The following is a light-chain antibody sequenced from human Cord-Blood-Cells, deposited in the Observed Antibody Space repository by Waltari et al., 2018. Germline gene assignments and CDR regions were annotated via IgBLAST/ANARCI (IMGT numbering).Light chain of an antibody. V-gene: IGKV1-6*01. J-gene: IGKJ2*03. Sequence: AIQMTQSPSSLSASVGDRVTITCRASQGIRNDLVWYQQKPGNAPRLLIYAASSLQSGVPSRFSGSGSGTDFTLTISILHPGDFATYYCLQDYNYPYSFGQGTKLEIK. CDR1: QGIRND. CDR3: LQDYNYPYS. CDR2: AAS.